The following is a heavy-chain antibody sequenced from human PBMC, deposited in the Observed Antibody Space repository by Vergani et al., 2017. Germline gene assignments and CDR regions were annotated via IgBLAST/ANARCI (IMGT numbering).Heavy chain of an antibody. Sequence: EVQLVESGGGLVKPGGSLRLSCAASGFSFSSYSMNWVRQAPGKGLEWVASISGSSSYVFYRDSVEGRFTITRDNAKKSVYLQMNSLRAEDTAMYFCARGWWDGTHIRCSPPAYWGQGTQVTVSS. CDR3: ARGWWDGTHIRCSPPAY. CDR1: GFSFSSYS. V-gene: IGHV3-21*02. D-gene: IGHD1-26*01. J-gene: IGHJ4*02. CDR2: ISGSSSYV.